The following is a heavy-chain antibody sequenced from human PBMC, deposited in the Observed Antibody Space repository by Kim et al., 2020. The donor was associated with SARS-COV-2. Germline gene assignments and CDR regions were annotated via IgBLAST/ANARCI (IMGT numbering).Heavy chain of an antibody. CDR3: ARGGMVRGVIGY. J-gene: IGHJ4*02. Sequence: CANSGKGQSTIAREKSKNTLYRQLNSLRAEDTAVYYCARGGMVRGVIGYWGQGTLVTVSS. D-gene: IGHD3-10*01. V-gene: IGHV3-53*01.